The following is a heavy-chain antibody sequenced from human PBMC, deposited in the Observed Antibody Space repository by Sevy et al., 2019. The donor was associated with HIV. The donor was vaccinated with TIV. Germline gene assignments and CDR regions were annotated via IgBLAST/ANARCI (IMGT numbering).Heavy chain of an antibody. CDR1: GYTFTGYY. D-gene: IGHD3-22*01. CDR2: INPNSGGT. CDR3: ARVHYYYDSSGYYY. J-gene: IGHJ4*02. Sequence: ASVKVSCKASGYTFTGYYMHWVRQAPGQGLEWMGWINPNSGGTNYAQKFQGRVTMTRDTSISTAYMELGRLRSDDTAVYYCARVHYYYDSSGYYYWGQGTLVTVSS. V-gene: IGHV1-2*02.